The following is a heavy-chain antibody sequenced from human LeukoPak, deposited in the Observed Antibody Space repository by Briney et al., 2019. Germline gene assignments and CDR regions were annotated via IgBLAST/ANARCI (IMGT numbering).Heavy chain of an antibody. D-gene: IGHD6-13*01. CDR1: GFTFSSYG. CDR3: ARSVPYGTTWYGRPDL. V-gene: IGHV3-33*01. J-gene: IGHJ4*02. Sequence: GGSLRLSYAASGFTFSSYGMHWVRQAPGKGLEWVAVIWYDGSNKYYADSVKGRFTISRDNSKNTLYLQMNSLRAEDTAIYYCARSVPYGTTWYGRPDLWGQGTLVTVSS. CDR2: IWYDGSNK.